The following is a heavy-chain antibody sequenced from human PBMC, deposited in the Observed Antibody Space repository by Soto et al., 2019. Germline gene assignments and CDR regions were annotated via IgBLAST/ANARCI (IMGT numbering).Heavy chain of an antibody. V-gene: IGHV4-39*01. Sequence: PSETLSLTCTVSGGSISSSSYYWGWIRQPPGKGLERIGSIYYSGSTYYNPSLKSRVTISVDTSKNQFSLKLSSVTAADTAVYYCARRNDYGDNEFGMDVWGQGTTVTVSS. CDR2: IYYSGST. CDR1: GGSISSSSYY. J-gene: IGHJ6*02. D-gene: IGHD4-17*01. CDR3: ARRNDYGDNEFGMDV.